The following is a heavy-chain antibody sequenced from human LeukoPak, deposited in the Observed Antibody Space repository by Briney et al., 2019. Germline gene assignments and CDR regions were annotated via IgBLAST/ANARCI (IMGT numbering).Heavy chain of an antibody. CDR3: ARDYDFYWFDP. CDR2: IYYSGST. V-gene: IGHV4-30-4*08. Sequence: PSQTLSLTCTVSGGSISNGDHYWSWIRQPPGKGLEWIGYIYYSGSTYYNPSLKSRVTISVDTSKNQFSLKLSSVTAADTAVYYCARDYDFYWFDPWGQGTLVTVSS. D-gene: IGHD3-3*01. J-gene: IGHJ5*02. CDR1: GGSISNGDHY.